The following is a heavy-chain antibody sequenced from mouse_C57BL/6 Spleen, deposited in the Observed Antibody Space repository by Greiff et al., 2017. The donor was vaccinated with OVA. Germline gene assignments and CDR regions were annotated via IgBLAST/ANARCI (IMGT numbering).Heavy chain of an antibody. CDR3: ARGNYAMDY. CDR1: GYTFTSYW. CDR2: IDPSDSYT. V-gene: IGHV1-69*01. J-gene: IGHJ4*01. Sequence: QLQQPGAELVMPGASVKLSCKASGYTFTSYWMHWVKQRPGQGLEWIGEIDPSDSYTNYNQKFKGKSTLTVDKSSSTAYMQLSSLTSEDSAVYYCARGNYAMDYWGQGTSVTVSS.